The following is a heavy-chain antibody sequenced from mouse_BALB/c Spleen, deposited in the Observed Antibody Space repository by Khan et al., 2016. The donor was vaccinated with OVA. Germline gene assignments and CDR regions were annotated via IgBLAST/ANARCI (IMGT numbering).Heavy chain of an antibody. V-gene: IGHV1-7*01. J-gene: IGHJ3*01. CDR1: GYTFTSYW. Sequence: QVQLKQSGAELAKPGASVKMSCKASGYTFTSYWMHWVKQRPGQDLEWIGFINPTTGYTEYNQKFKDKATLTADKSSSTADMQLSSLTSEDSAVYYCARSPTMITQFSYWGQGTLVTVSA. CDR2: INPTTGYT. D-gene: IGHD2-4*01. CDR3: ARSPTMITQFSY.